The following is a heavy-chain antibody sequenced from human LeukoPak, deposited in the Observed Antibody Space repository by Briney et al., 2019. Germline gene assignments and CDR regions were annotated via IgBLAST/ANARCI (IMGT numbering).Heavy chain of an antibody. CDR1: GGSISSYY. J-gene: IGHJ5*02. Sequence: SQTLPLTCTVSGGSISSYYWSWIRQPPGKGLEWIGYIYYSGSTNYNPSLKSRVTISVDTSKNQFSLKLSSVTAAGTAVYYCAREEIRSWFDPWGQGTLVTVSS. CDR2: IYYSGST. D-gene: IGHD5-24*01. CDR3: AREEIRSWFDP. V-gene: IGHV4-59*01.